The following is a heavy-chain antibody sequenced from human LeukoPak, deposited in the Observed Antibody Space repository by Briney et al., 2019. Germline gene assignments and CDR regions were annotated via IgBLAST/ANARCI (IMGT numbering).Heavy chain of an antibody. V-gene: IGHV3-23*01. CDR3: AKDMAPHCGGDCYSGS. CDR2: ISGSGGST. Sequence: GGSLRLSCAASGFTFSSYGMSWVRQAPGKGLEWGSAISGSGGSTYYADSVKGRFTIARDNSKNTLYLQMNSLRAEDTAVYYCAKDMAPHCGGDCYSGSWGQGTLVTVSS. J-gene: IGHJ5*02. CDR1: GFTFSSYG. D-gene: IGHD2-21*02.